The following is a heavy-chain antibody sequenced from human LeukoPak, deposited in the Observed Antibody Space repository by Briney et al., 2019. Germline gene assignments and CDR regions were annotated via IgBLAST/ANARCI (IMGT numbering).Heavy chain of an antibody. Sequence: GGSLRLSCAASGSTFSDYYMSWIRQAPGKGLEWVSYISSSGSTIYYADSVKGRFTISRDNAKNSLYLQMNSLRAEDTAVYYCARSKNRRNEYFQHWGQGTLVTVSS. V-gene: IGHV3-11*04. CDR3: ARSKNRRNEYFQH. D-gene: IGHD2/OR15-2a*01. CDR2: ISSSGSTI. CDR1: GSTFSDYY. J-gene: IGHJ1*01.